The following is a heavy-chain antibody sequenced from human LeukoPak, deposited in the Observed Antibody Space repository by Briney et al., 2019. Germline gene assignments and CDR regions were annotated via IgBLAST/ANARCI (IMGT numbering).Heavy chain of an antibody. CDR2: INHSGST. D-gene: IGHD3-10*01. V-gene: IGHV4-34*01. CDR1: GGSFSGYY. CDR3: ARSRTMVRGTLGY. J-gene: IGHJ4*02. Sequence: SETLSLTCAVYGGSFSGYYWSWIRQPPGKGLEWIGEINHSGSTNYNPSLKSRVTISVDTSKNQFSLKLSSVTAADTAVYYCARSRTMVRGTLGYWGQGTLVTVSS.